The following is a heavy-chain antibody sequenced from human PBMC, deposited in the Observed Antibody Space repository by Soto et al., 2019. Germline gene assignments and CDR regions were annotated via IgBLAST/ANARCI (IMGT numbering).Heavy chain of an antibody. CDR2: INPHGGST. CDR3: ARSSGGNFGIIIEGTNWFAP. D-gene: IGHD1-26*01. V-gene: IGHV1-46*01. CDR1: RDTVTSYY. Sequence: ASVKVSCKAPRDTVTSYYINWVRQAPGQGLEWMGVINPHGGSTAYAQKFKGRVTLTRDTSASTVYMEVSSLTSEDTAMYYCARSSGGNFGIIIEGTNWFAPWGQGTLVTVSS. J-gene: IGHJ5*02.